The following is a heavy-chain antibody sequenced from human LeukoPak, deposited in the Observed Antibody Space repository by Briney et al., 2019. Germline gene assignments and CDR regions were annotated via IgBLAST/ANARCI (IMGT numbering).Heavy chain of an antibody. Sequence: TTSETLSLTCTVSGGSISSYYWSWIRQPPGKGLEWIGYIYYSGSTNYNPSLKSRVTISVDTSKNQFSLKLSSVTAADTAVYYCARAGMESDYFDYWGQGTLVTVSS. CDR2: IYYSGST. CDR1: GGSISSYY. D-gene: IGHD1-1*01. V-gene: IGHV4-59*08. J-gene: IGHJ4*02. CDR3: ARAGMESDYFDY.